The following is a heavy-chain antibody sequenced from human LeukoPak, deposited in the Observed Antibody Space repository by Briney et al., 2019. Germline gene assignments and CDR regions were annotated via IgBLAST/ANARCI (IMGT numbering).Heavy chain of an antibody. V-gene: IGHV4-39*07. Sequence: PSETLSLTCIVSGGSISSNSYYWGWIRQPPGKGLEWIGTIYYSGSTYYNPSLKSRVTISVDTSKNQFSLKLSSVTAADTAVYYCVGQSWSYSSAWYGWFDPWGQGTLVTVSS. CDR2: IYYSGST. CDR1: GGSISSNSYY. CDR3: VGQSWSYSSAWYGWFDP. D-gene: IGHD6-19*01. J-gene: IGHJ5*02.